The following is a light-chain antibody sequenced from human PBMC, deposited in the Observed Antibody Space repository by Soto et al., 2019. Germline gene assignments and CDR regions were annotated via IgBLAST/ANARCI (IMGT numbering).Light chain of an antibody. J-gene: IGLJ2*01. CDR3: SSYTSSSTVV. V-gene: IGLV2-14*01. Sequence: QSVLTQPASVSGSPGRSITMSCTGTSSDVGGYNYVSWYQQHPGKAPKLMIYDVSNRPSGVSNRFSGSKSGNTASLTISGLQAEDEADYYCSSYTSSSTVVFGGGTKVTVL. CDR2: DVS. CDR1: SSDVGGYNY.